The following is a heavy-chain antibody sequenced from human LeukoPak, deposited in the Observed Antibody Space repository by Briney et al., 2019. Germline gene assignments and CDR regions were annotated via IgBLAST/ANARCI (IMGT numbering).Heavy chain of an antibody. Sequence: GGSLRLSCAASGFTFSSYSMNWVRQAPGKGLEWVSSISSSSSYIYYADSVKGRFTISRDNAKNSLYLQMNSLRAEDTAVYYCARVMVDPDIAVAGTGAFDIWGQGTMVTVSS. J-gene: IGHJ3*02. D-gene: IGHD6-19*01. CDR3: ARVMVDPDIAVAGTGAFDI. CDR2: ISSSSSYI. V-gene: IGHV3-21*01. CDR1: GFTFSSYS.